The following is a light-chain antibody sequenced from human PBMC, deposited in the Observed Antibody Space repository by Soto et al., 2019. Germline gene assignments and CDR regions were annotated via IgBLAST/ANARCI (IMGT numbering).Light chain of an antibody. CDR3: LQDINYPWT. CDR1: QSISSY. V-gene: IGKV1-39*01. Sequence: DIQMTQSPSSRSGSVRDRVTCTRRASQSISSYLNWYQQKPGKAPKVLIYAASSLQSGVTSRFSGSGSVTEFTLAISSLQPEDSATYYCLQDINYPWTFGQGTKVDIK. CDR2: AAS. J-gene: IGKJ1*01.